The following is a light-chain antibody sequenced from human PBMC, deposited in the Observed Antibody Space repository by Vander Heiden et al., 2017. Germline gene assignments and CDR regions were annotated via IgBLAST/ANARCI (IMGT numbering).Light chain of an antibody. J-gene: IGLJ3*02. CDR2: DVS. Sequence: QSALTQPRSVSGSPGQSVTISCTGTSSDVGGYNYVSWYQQNPGKAPNLMIYDVSKRPSGVPDRFSGSKSGNTASLTISGLQAEDEADYYCCSDAGSYTWVFGGGTKLTVL. V-gene: IGLV2-11*01. CDR1: SSDVGGYNY. CDR3: CSDAGSYTWV.